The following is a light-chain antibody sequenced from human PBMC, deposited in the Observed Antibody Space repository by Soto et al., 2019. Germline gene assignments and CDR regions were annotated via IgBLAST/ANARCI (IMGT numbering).Light chain of an antibody. CDR1: QSVSSN. V-gene: IGKV3-15*01. CDR2: DPS. CDR3: HQYNNWPRT. Sequence: EIVMTQSPATLSVSPGERATLSCRASQSVSSNLAWYQQKPGQAPRLLIYDPSTRATGIPARFSGSGSGTEFTLTISSLQSEDFAVYYCHQYNNWPRTFGQGTKVEIK. J-gene: IGKJ1*01.